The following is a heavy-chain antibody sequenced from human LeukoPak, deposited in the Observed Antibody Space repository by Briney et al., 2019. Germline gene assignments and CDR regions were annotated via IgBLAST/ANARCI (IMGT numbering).Heavy chain of an antibody. CDR1: GYTFTSYG. V-gene: IGHV1-18*01. CDR3: ARDAFRYYYDSSGYNFDY. Sequence: GASVKVSCKASGYTFTSYGISWVRQAPGQGLEWMGWISAYNGNTNYAQKLQGRVTMTTGTSTSTAYMELRSLRSDDTAVYYCARDAFRYYYDSSGYNFDYWGQGTLVTVPS. D-gene: IGHD3-22*01. J-gene: IGHJ4*02. CDR2: ISAYNGNT.